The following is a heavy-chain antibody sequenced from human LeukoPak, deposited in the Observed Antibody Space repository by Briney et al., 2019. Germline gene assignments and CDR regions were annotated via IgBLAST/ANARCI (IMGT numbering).Heavy chain of an antibody. J-gene: IGHJ3*02. CDR2: ITRSGSNI. CDR3: GRALYDAIDI. CDR1: GFTFSDYY. V-gene: IGHV3-11*01. Sequence: PGGSLRLSCAGSGFTFSDYYVIWVRQAPGKGLEWVSYITRSGSNIYNADTVKGRFTISRDNAKNSLYLQVNSLRAEDTAVYYCGRALYDAIDIWGQGTMVTVSS.